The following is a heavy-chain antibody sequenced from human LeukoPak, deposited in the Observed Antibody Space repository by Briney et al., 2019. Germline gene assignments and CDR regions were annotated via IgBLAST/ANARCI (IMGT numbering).Heavy chain of an antibody. D-gene: IGHD5-18*01. CDR1: GFTFSSYS. J-gene: IGHJ4*02. Sequence: PGGSLRLSCVASGFTFSSYSMNWVRQAPGKGLEWVSSISSSSSYIYYADSVKGRFTSSRDNAKNSLYLQMNSLRAEDTAVYYCARDRWGYSYGGDWGQGTLVTVSS. CDR3: ARDRWGYSYGGD. CDR2: ISSSSSYI. V-gene: IGHV3-21*01.